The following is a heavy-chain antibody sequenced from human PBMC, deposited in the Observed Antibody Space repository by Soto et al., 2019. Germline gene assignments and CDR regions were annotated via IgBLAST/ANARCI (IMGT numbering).Heavy chain of an antibody. D-gene: IGHD3-22*01. CDR3: ARDRYYYDSSGYYYVYYYGMDV. J-gene: IGHJ6*02. V-gene: IGHV4-59*01. CDR2: IYYSGST. Sequence: SETLSLTCTVSGGSISSYYWSWIRQPPGKGLEWIGYIYYSGSTNYNPSLKSRVTISVDTSKNQFSRKLSSVTAADTAVYYCARDRYYYDSSGYYYVYYYGMDVWGQGTTVTVSS. CDR1: GGSISSYY.